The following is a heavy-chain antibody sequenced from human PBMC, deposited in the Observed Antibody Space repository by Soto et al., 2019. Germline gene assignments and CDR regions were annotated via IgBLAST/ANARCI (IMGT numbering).Heavy chain of an antibody. V-gene: IGHV3-21*01. CDR3: ARETPAEWLPEGWFDP. CDR2: ISSSSSYI. J-gene: IGHJ5*02. CDR1: GFTFSSYS. Sequence: GSLRLSCAASGFTFSSYSMNWVRQAPGKGLEWVSSISSSSSYIYYADSVKGRFTISRDNSKNTLYLQMNSLRAEDTAVYYCARETPAEWLPEGWFDPWGQGNLVTVSS. D-gene: IGHD5-18*01.